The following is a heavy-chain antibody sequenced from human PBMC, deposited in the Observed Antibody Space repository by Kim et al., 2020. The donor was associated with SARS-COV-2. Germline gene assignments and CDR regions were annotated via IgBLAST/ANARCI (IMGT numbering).Heavy chain of an antibody. J-gene: IGHJ4*01. CDR3: ARGDIVVVVAATPFDY. Sequence: GGSLRLSCAASGFTFSSYGMHWVRQAPGKGLEWVAVISYDGSNKYYADSVKGRFTISRDNSKNTLYLQMNSLRAEDTAVYYCARGDIVVVVAATPFDYWG. D-gene: IGHD2-15*01. CDR2: ISYDGSNK. V-gene: IGHV3-33*05. CDR1: GFTFSSYG.